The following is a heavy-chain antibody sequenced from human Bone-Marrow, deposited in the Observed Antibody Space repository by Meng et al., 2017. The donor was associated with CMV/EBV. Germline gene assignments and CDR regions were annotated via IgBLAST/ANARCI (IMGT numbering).Heavy chain of an antibody. J-gene: IGHJ5*02. CDR1: GFTFSSYS. CDR3: ARETAVAVVDP. CDR2: ISSSSSYI. D-gene: IGHD3-3*01. V-gene: IGHV3-21*01. Sequence: GESLKISCAASGFTFSSYSMNWVRQAPGKGLEWVSSISSSSSYIYYADSVKGRFTISRDNAKNSLYLQMNSLRAEDTAVYYCARETAVAVVDPWGQGTLVTVSS.